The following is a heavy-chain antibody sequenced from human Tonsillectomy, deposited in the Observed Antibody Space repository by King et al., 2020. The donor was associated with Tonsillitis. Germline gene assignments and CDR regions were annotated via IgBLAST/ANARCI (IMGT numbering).Heavy chain of an antibody. D-gene: IGHD1-26*01. CDR2: IWYDGSNK. CDR1: GFTFSSYG. Sequence: VQLVESGGGVVQPGRSLRLSCVASGFTFSSYGMHWVRQAPGKGLEWVAIIWYDGSNKYYADSVKGRFTIFRDNSKNTLYLQMNSLRAEDTAVYYCARRYSGNYYGQLDYWGQGTLVTVSS. J-gene: IGHJ4*02. CDR3: ARRYSGNYYGQLDY. V-gene: IGHV3-33*01.